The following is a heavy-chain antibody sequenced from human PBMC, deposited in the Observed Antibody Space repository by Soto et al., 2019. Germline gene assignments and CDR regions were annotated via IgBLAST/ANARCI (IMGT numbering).Heavy chain of an antibody. CDR1: GGTFSSYA. CDR2: IIPNSGVT. D-gene: IGHD2-21*02. Sequence: QVQLVQSGAEVKKPGSSVKVSCKASGGTFSSYAISWVRQAPGQGLEWMGGIIPNSGVTIYAQKFQGRVIMTRETPITTAYMELSRLTSDDTAVYYCARRLGLLVTPIPGYWGQGTLVTVSS. J-gene: IGHJ4*02. V-gene: IGHV1-2*02. CDR3: ARRLGLLVTPIPGY.